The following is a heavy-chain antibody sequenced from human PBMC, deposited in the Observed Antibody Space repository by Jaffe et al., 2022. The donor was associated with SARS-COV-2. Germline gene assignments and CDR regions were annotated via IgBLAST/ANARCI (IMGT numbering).Heavy chain of an antibody. D-gene: IGHD3-9*01. CDR1: GGSISSGGYY. Sequence: QVQLQESGPGLVKPSQTLSLTCTVSGGSISSGGYYWSWIRQHPGKGLEWIGYIYYSGSTYYNPSLKSRVTISVDTSKNQFSLKLSSVTAADTAVYYCATRPDLGYFDWSPRGMDVWGQGTTVTVSS. J-gene: IGHJ6*02. CDR3: ATRPDLGYFDWSPRGMDV. CDR2: IYYSGST. V-gene: IGHV4-31*03.